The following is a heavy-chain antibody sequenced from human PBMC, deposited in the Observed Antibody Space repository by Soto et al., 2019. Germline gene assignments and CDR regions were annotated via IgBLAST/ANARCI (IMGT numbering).Heavy chain of an antibody. CDR1: GFTFSDYY. D-gene: IGHD5-18*01. V-gene: IGHV4-59*01. CDR3: ARDHPHSYGVYYFDY. J-gene: IGHJ4*02. CDR2: IYSSGST. Sequence: GSLRLSCAASGFTFSDYYWNWIRQSPGKGLEWIGYIYSSGSTHYNPSLQNRVTISIDTSKNQVSLKVNSVTAADTAVYYCARDHPHSYGVYYFDYWGQGTPVTV.